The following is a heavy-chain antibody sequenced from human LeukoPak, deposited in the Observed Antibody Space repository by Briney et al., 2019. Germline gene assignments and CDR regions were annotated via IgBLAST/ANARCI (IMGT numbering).Heavy chain of an antibody. J-gene: IGHJ4*02. Sequence: PGGSLRLSCAASGFTFSSYSMNWVRQAPGKGLEWVSSISSSSYIYYADSVKGRFTISRDNAKNSLYLQMNSLRAEDTAVYYCASTSEYYYDSSGYYSFDYWGQGTLVTVSS. V-gene: IGHV3-21*01. CDR1: GFTFSSYS. CDR3: ASTSEYYYDSSGYYSFDY. CDR2: ISSSSYI. D-gene: IGHD3-22*01.